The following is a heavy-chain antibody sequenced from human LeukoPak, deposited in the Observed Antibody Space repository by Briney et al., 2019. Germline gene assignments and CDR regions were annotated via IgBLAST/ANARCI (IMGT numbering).Heavy chain of an antibody. CDR1: GFTFSSYS. D-gene: IGHD6-19*01. Sequence: PGGSLRLSCAASGFTFSSYSMNWVRQAPGKGLEWVSSISSSSSYIYYADSVKGRFTISRDNAKNSLYLQMNNLRAEDTAVYYCARDRAMAGLDYWGQGTRVIVSS. J-gene: IGHJ4*02. CDR2: ISSSSSYI. V-gene: IGHV3-21*01. CDR3: ARDRAMAGLDY.